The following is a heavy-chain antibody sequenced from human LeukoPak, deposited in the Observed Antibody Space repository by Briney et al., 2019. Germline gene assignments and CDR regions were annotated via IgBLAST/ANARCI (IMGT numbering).Heavy chain of an antibody. CDR1: GYTFTNYG. D-gene: IGHD5-12*01. V-gene: IGHV1-18*01. Sequence: ASVKVSCKASGYTFTNYGISWVRQAPGQGLAWMGWISAYNGNTNYAQKLQDRVTMTKDTSTNTAYMELRSLRSDDTAVYYCARVGGYDYEPEYYYHYGMDVWGQGTTVTVSS. CDR3: ARVGGYDYEPEYYYHYGMDV. CDR2: ISAYNGNT. J-gene: IGHJ6*02.